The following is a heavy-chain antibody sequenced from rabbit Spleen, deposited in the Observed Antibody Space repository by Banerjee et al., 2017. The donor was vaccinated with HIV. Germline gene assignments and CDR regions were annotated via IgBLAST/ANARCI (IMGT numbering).Heavy chain of an antibody. CDR3: ARDTGSSFSSYGMDL. V-gene: IGHV1S40*01. D-gene: IGHD8-1*01. CDR2: IFAGTNDAT. J-gene: IGHJ6*01. CDR1: GFSFSGGYD. Sequence: QSLEESGGDLVKPGASLTLTCTASGFSFSGGYDMCWVRQAPGKGLEWIACIFAGTNDATYYATWAKGRFTCSKASSTTVTLQMTSLTAADTATYFCARDTGSSFSSYGMDLWGQGTLVTVS.